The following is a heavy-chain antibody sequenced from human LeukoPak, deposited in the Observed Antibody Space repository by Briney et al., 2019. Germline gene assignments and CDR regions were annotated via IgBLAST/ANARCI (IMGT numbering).Heavy chain of an antibody. V-gene: IGHV4-34*01. D-gene: IGHD5-12*01. CDR2: INHSGST. CDR1: GGSFSGYY. CDR3: ARGAVAYGSNWFDP. Sequence: SERDSLTCAVYGGSFSGYYWSWTRQPPGKGLEWIGEINHSGSTNYNPYLKSPVTISVDTSKNQFSLKLSSVTAADTAVYYCARGAVAYGSNWFDPWGKGPLAPVSS. J-gene: IGHJ5*02.